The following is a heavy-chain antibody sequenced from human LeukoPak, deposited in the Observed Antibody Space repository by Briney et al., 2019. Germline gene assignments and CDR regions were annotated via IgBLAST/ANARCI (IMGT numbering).Heavy chain of an antibody. Sequence: SVKVSCKATGGTFSSYAISWVRQAPGQGLEWVGRIIPIFGTANYAQKFQGRVTITTDESTSTAYMELSSLRSEDTAVYYCARASALDSSGYWFDPWGQGTLVTVSS. D-gene: IGHD3-22*01. J-gene: IGHJ5*02. V-gene: IGHV1-69*05. CDR1: GGTFSSYA. CDR3: ARASALDSSGYWFDP. CDR2: IIPIFGTA.